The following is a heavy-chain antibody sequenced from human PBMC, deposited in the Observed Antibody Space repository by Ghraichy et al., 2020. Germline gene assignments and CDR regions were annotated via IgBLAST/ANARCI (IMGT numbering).Heavy chain of an antibody. J-gene: IGHJ1*01. CDR1: GGSISSYY. CDR2: IYYSGST. Sequence: SETLSLTCTVSGGSISSYYWSWIRQPPGKGLEWIGYIYYSGSTNYNPSLKSRVTISVDTSKNQFSLKLSSVTAADTAVYYCASVSGPKYFQHWGQGTLVTVSS. V-gene: IGHV4-59*01. CDR3: ASVSGPKYFQH. D-gene: IGHD3-10*01.